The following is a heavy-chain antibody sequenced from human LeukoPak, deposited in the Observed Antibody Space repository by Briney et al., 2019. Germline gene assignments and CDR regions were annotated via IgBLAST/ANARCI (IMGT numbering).Heavy chain of an antibody. CDR3: ARDPTRIIMIDY. CDR1: GFTFNSYW. D-gene: IGHD3-22*01. Sequence: GGSLRLSCAASGFTFNSYWMHWVRQAPGKGLVWVARINTDGNSISYADSMKGRFTISRDNAKNTLYLQMNSLRAADTAVYYCARDPTRIIMIDYWGQGTLVTVSS. J-gene: IGHJ4*02. CDR2: INTDGNSI. V-gene: IGHV3-74*01.